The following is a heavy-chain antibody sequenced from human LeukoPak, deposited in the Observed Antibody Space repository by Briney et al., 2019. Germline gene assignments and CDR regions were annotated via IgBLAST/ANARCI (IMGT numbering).Heavy chain of an antibody. CDR2: IYHSGST. CDR1: GDSISSGGYY. CDR3: ARTVARTWVDY. D-gene: IGHD6-19*01. V-gene: IGHV4-31*03. Sequence: PSQTLSFTCTVSGDSISSGGYYWSWIRQHPGKGLEWIGYIYHSGSTYYNPSLKSRLSISVDTSKNQFSLKLNSVTAADTAVYYRARTVARTWVDYWGQGTLVTVSS. J-gene: IGHJ4*02.